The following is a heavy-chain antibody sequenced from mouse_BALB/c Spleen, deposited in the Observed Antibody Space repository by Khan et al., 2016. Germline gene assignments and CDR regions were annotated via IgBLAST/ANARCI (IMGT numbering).Heavy chain of an antibody. CDR1: GFTFSDYY. D-gene: IGHD2-14*01. Sequence: EVELVESGGGLVKPGGSLKLSCAASGFTFSDYYMYWVRQTPEKRLEWVATISDGGSYTYYPHSVKGRFTISRDNAKNNLYLQMSSLKSEDTAMYYCARDDRWFAYWGQGTLVTVSA. CDR2: ISDGGSYT. V-gene: IGHV5-4*02. CDR3: ARDDRWFAY. J-gene: IGHJ3*01.